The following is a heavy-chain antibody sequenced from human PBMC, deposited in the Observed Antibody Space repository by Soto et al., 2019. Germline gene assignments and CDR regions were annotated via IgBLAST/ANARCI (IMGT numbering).Heavy chain of an antibody. CDR2: INPNSGGT. CDR3: ARVRTAMVFGAFDI. V-gene: IGHV1-2*02. CDR1: GYTFTGYY. Sequence: ASVKVSCKASGYTFTGYYMYWVRQAPGQGLEWMGWINPNSGGTNYAQKFQGRVAMTRDTSISTAYMELSRLRSDDTAVYYCARVRTAMVFGAFDIWGQGTMVTVSS. J-gene: IGHJ3*02. D-gene: IGHD5-18*01.